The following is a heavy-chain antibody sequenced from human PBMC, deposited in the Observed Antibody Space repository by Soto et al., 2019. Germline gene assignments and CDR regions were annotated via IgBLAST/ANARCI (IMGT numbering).Heavy chain of an antibody. Sequence: QVPLVESGGGVVQPGRSLRLSCAASGFTFSSYAMHWVRQAPGKGLEWVAVISYDGSNKYYADSVKGRFTISRDNSKNTLYLQMNSLRAEDTAVYYCARVKGGYYYYGMDVWGQGTTVTVSS. CDR1: GFTFSSYA. CDR3: ARVKGGYYYYGMDV. V-gene: IGHV3-30-3*01. J-gene: IGHJ6*02. CDR2: ISYDGSNK. D-gene: IGHD1-26*01.